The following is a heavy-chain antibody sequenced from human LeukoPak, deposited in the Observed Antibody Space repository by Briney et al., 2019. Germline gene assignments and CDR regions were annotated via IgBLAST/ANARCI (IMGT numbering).Heavy chain of an antibody. Sequence: GGSLRLSCAASGFNFGDYTMHWVRQAPGKGLEWVSLVAWDGGGTFFADSVKGRFTVSRDNSKNSLSLYMNSLTTEDTALYYCVRGHGYNLEDYFDNWGQGTLVTVSS. V-gene: IGHV3-43*01. J-gene: IGHJ4*02. CDR2: VAWDGGGT. D-gene: IGHD5-24*01. CDR1: GFNFGDYT. CDR3: VRGHGYNLEDYFDN.